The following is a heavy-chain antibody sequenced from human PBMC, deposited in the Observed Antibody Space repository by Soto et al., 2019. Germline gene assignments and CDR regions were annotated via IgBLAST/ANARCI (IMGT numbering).Heavy chain of an antibody. V-gene: IGHV1-18*01. J-gene: IGHJ3*02. Sequence: GASVKVSCKASGYTFTSYGISWVRQAPGQGLEWMGWISAYNGNTNYAQKLQGRVTMTTDTSTSTAYMELRSLRSDDTAVYYCARETRGYYDSSGDAFDIWGQGTMVTVSS. CDR3: ARETRGYYDSSGDAFDI. CDR1: GYTFTSYG. CDR2: ISAYNGNT. D-gene: IGHD3-22*01.